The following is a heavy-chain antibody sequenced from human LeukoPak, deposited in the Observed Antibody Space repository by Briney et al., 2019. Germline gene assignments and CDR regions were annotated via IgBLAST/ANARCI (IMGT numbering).Heavy chain of an antibody. CDR1: GGSISSYY. D-gene: IGHD3-22*01. J-gene: IGHJ4*02. CDR2: IYYSGST. Sequence: SETLSLTCTVSGGSISSYYWSWTRQPPGKGLEWIGYIYYSGSTNYNPSLKSRVTISVDTSKNQFSLKLSSVTAADTAVYYCARDRSDSSGYPKRAYYFDYWGQGTLVTVSS. V-gene: IGHV4-59*01. CDR3: ARDRSDSSGYPKRAYYFDY.